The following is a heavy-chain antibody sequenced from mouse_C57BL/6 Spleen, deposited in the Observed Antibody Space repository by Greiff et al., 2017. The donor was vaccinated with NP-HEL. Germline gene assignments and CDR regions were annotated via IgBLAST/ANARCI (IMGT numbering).Heavy chain of an antibody. Sequence: EVKLMESGPELVKPGASVKMSCKASGYTFTDYYMHWVKQSHGKSLEWIGYIYPNNGGNGHNQKFKGKATLTVDKSSSTAYMELRSLTSEDSAVYYCARVPIDYYGSSYYFDYWGQGTTLTVSS. J-gene: IGHJ2*01. V-gene: IGHV1-34*01. CDR2: IYPNNGGN. CDR3: ARVPIDYYGSSYYFDY. CDR1: GYTFTDYY. D-gene: IGHD1-1*01.